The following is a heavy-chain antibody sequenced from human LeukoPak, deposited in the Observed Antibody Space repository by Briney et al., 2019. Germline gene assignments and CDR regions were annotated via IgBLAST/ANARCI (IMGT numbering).Heavy chain of an antibody. J-gene: IGHJ4*02. CDR3: ARVEVVDFWSGYNDY. Sequence: PGGSLRLSCAASGFTFSDYYMSWIRQAPGKGLEWVSYISSSGSTIYYADSVKGRFTISGDNAKNSLYLQMNSLRAEDTAVYYCARVEVVDFWSGYNDYWGQGTLVTVSS. CDR1: GFTFSDYY. CDR2: ISSSGSTI. D-gene: IGHD3-3*01. V-gene: IGHV3-11*01.